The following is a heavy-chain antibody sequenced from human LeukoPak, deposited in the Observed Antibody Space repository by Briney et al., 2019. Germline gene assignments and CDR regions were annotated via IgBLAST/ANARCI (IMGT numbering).Heavy chain of an antibody. V-gene: IGHV4-61*05. Sequence: SETLSLTCTVSGGSISSSSYYWGWIRQPPGKGLEWIGYNYYSGSTNYNPSLKSRVTISVDTSKNQFSLKLSSVTAADTAVYYCASSYYDYVWGSYRVDYWGQGTLVTVSS. CDR2: NYYSGST. J-gene: IGHJ4*02. D-gene: IGHD3-16*02. CDR3: ASSYYDYVWGSYRVDY. CDR1: GGSISSSSYY.